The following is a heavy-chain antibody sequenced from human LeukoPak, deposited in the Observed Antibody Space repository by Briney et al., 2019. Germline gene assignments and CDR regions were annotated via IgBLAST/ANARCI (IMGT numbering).Heavy chain of an antibody. CDR2: INPNSGGT. Sequence: ASVKVSCKASGYTFTGYYMHWVRQSPGQGLEWMGWINPNSGGTNYAQKFQGRVTMPRDTSISTAYMELSRLRSDDTAVYYCASLGSGWSSAFDYWGQGTLVTVSS. CDR1: GYTFTGYY. V-gene: IGHV1-2*02. D-gene: IGHD6-19*01. CDR3: ASLGSGWSSAFDY. J-gene: IGHJ4*02.